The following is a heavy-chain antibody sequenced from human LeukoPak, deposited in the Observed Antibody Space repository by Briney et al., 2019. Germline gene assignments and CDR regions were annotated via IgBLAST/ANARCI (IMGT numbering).Heavy chain of an antibody. Sequence: SETLSLTCAVYGGSFSGYYWSWIRQPPGKGLEWIGEINHSGSTNYNPSLKSRVTITVDTSKNQFSLKLSSVTAADTAVYYCARVHVVPAAIRTPPYYYYYYMDVWGKGTTVTVSS. J-gene: IGHJ6*03. CDR2: INHSGST. V-gene: IGHV4-34*01. CDR3: ARVHVVPAAIRTPPYYYYYYMDV. D-gene: IGHD2-2*02. CDR1: GGSFSGYY.